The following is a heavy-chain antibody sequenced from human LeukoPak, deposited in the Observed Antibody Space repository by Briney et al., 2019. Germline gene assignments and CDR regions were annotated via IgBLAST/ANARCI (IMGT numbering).Heavy chain of an antibody. Sequence: SETLSLTCTVSDYSISSGYGYYWGWIRQPPGKGLEWIGNIYHSGITYYNHFNSSLKSRVTISIDTSKNQFSLRLTSVTAADTAVYFCATLVSTRYYFDYWGQGTLVTVSS. D-gene: IGHD5/OR15-5a*01. CDR3: ATLVSTRYYFDY. CDR2: IYHSGIT. CDR1: DYSISSGYGYY. J-gene: IGHJ4*02. V-gene: IGHV4-38-2*02.